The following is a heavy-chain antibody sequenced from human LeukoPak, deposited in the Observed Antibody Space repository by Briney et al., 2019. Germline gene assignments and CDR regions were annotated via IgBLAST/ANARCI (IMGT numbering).Heavy chain of an antibody. Sequence: GASVKVSCKASGYTFTGYYMHWVRQAPGQGLEWMGWINPNSGGTNYAQKFQGRVTMTRDTSISTAYMELSRLRSDDTAVYYCARSRAGWDLFTQDYWGQGTLVAVSS. CDR1: GYTFTGYY. CDR3: ARSRAGWDLFTQDY. CDR2: INPNSGGT. J-gene: IGHJ4*02. V-gene: IGHV1-2*02. D-gene: IGHD6-19*01.